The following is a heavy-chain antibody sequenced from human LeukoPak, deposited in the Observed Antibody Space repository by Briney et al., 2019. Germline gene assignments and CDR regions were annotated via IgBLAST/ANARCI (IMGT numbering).Heavy chain of an antibody. CDR2: INHSGST. CDR3: ASPHARYDFWRAFDY. Sequence: SETLSLTCTVSGGSISSSSYYWGWIRQTPGKGLEWIGSINHSGSTYYNPSLKSRVTISVDTSKNQFSLKLSSVTAADTAVYYCASPHARYDFWRAFDYWGQGTLVTVSS. D-gene: IGHD3-3*01. J-gene: IGHJ4*02. CDR1: GGSISSSSYY. V-gene: IGHV4-39*01.